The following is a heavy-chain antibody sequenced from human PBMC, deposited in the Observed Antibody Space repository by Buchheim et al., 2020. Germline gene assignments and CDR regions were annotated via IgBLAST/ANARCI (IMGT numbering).Heavy chain of an antibody. J-gene: IGHJ4*02. V-gene: IGHV3-23*01. CDR1: GFTFTSYL. CDR2: INGRGDNT. Sequence: EVGLLESGGGLAQPGGSLILSCAASGFTFTSYLMMWVRQGPGKGLECVSTINGRGDNTYYADSVKGRFIISRDTSRNTIYLRMDSLRVEDTAIYYCAKVGSSAYFFESWGRGTL. CDR3: AKVGSSAYFFES.